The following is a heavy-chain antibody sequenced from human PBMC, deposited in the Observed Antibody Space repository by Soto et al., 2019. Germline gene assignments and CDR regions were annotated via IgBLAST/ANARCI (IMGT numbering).Heavy chain of an antibody. Sequence: QMQLVESGGGLVEPGGSLRLSCEASGFTFSNHYMSWIRQAPGKGLEWVSYISRSGSTIYYADSVRGRFTISRDNSKNSVYLQRDSLRAEDTAMYYCGRDPELWDENVATRPSIYYYGMDVWGQGTTVTVSS. CDR2: ISRSGSTI. V-gene: IGHV3-11*01. D-gene: IGHD5-18*01. J-gene: IGHJ6*02. CDR3: GRDPELWDENVATRPSIYYYGMDV. CDR1: GFTFSNHY.